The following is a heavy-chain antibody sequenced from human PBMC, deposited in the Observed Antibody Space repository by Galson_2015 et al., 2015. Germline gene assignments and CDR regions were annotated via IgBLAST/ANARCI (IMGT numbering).Heavy chain of an antibody. Sequence: SVKVSCKASGGTFSSYAISWVRQAPGQGLEWMGGIIPIFGTANYAQKFQGRVTITADESTSTAYMELSSLRSEDTAVYYCARGLTTVKLNRADYFDPWGQGTLVTVSS. CDR1: GGTFSSYA. CDR2: IIPIFGTA. V-gene: IGHV1-69*13. CDR3: ARGLTTVKLNRADYFDP. D-gene: IGHD4-17*01. J-gene: IGHJ5*02.